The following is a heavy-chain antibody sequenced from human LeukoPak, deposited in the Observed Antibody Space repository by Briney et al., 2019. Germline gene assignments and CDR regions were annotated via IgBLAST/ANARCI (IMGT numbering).Heavy chain of an antibody. D-gene: IGHD3-9*01. V-gene: IGHV1-8*03. CDR2: MNPYSANT. J-gene: IGHJ3*02. Sequence: ASVKVSCKASGYTFTNYDIHWVRQATGQGLEWMGWMNPYSANTGYAQNFQGRITITRNTSISTAYMELSSLRSEDTAVYYCAGGSPLTMRTDAFDIWGQGTMVTVSS. CDR3: AGGSPLTMRTDAFDI. CDR1: GYTFTNYD.